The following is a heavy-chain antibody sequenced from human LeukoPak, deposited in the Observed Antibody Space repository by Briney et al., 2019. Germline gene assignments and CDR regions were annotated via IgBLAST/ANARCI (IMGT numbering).Heavy chain of an antibody. CDR3: ARRNVVTAPHTHAFDI. CDR1: GYTFTSYA. J-gene: IGHJ3*02. Sequence: GASVKVSCKASGYTFTSYAMNWVRQAPGQGLEWMGWINTNTGNPTYAQGFTGRFVFSLDTSVSTAYLQISSLMASDTAMYYCARRNVVTAPHTHAFDIWGQGTMVTVSS. CDR2: INTNTGNP. V-gene: IGHV7-4-1*02. D-gene: IGHD2-21*02.